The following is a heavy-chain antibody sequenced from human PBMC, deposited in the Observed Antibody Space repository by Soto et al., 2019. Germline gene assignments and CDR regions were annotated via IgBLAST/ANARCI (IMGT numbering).Heavy chain of an antibody. CDR2: IYYRGST. V-gene: IGHV4-39*01. CDR1: GGSISSGVYY. CDR3: ARLEGLATISYYFDF. J-gene: IGHJ4*02. D-gene: IGHD3-9*01. Sequence: SETLSLTCTVSGGSISSGVYYWSWIRQHPGKGLEWIGYIYYRGSTYYNPSLQSRVTISLDTSKNEFSLKLNSVTAADSAVYFCARLEGLATISYYFDFWGQGALVTVSS.